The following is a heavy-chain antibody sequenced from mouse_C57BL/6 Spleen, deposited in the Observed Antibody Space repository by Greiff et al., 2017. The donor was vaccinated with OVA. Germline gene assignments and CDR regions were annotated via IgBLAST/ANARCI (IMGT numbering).Heavy chain of an antibody. V-gene: IGHV1-69*01. D-gene: IGHD1-1*01. CDR2: IDPSDSST. CDR1: GYTFTSYW. CDR3: ARSATVGARSMDY. Sequence: QVQLQQPGAELVMPGASVKLSCKASGYTFTSYWMHWVKQRPGQGLEWIGEIDPSDSSTNYNQKFKGKSTLTVDKSSSTAYMQLSSLTSEDSAVYFCARSATVGARSMDYWGQGTSLTVSS. J-gene: IGHJ4*01.